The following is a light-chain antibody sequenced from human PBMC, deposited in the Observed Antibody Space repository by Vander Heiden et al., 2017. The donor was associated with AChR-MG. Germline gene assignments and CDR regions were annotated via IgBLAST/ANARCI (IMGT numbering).Light chain of an antibody. V-gene: IGLV2-14*03. CDR1: SSDIGGNDY. J-gene: IGLJ1*01. CDR2: DAS. Sequence: QSALTQPASVSGSPGESITISCTGTSSDIGGNDYVSWYQHHPGHPPKLIIYDASNRPSGVSSRFSGSKSGNTASLTISGLQPEDEGDYFCSSYTTTTTLYVFGTATKVTVL. CDR3: SSYTTTTTLYV.